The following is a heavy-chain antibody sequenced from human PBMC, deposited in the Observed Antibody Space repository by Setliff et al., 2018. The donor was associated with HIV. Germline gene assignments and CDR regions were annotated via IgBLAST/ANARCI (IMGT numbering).Heavy chain of an antibody. CDR3: ATDPTGAVGTTIGTGNY. CDR1: GYTLTEVS. V-gene: IGHV1-24*01. CDR2: FDPQDGET. Sequence: GASVKVSCKVSGYTLTEVSVHWVRQAPGKGLEWMGYFDPQDGETVYAQKFQGRVTLTEDTSTGTAYMELRSLRSDDTAVYYCATDPTGAVGTTIGTGNYWGQGTLVTVSS. J-gene: IGHJ4*02. D-gene: IGHD1-26*01.